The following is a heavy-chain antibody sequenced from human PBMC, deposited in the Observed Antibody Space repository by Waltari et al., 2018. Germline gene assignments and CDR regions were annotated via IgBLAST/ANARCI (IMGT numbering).Heavy chain of an antibody. CDR3: ARCGGRGYDFWSGYYIDGAGFDY. J-gene: IGHJ4*02. CDR1: GGSISSYY. CDR2: IYYSGST. V-gene: IGHV4-59*01. Sequence: QVQLQESGPGLVKPSETLSLTCTVSGGSISSYYWSWIRQPPGKGLEWSGYIYYSGSTNYNPSLKSRVTISVDTSKNQFSLKLSSVTAADTAVYYCARCGGRGYDFWSGYYIDGAGFDYWGQGTLVTVSS. D-gene: IGHD3-3*01.